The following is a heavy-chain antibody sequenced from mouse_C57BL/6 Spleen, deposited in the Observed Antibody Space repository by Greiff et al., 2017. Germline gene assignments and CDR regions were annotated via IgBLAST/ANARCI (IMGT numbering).Heavy chain of an antibody. V-gene: IGHV1-50*01. J-gene: IGHJ3*01. CDR2: IDPSDSYP. CDR3: ARQFYYGSSYGFAY. Sequence: VQLQQPGAELVKPGASVKLSCKASGYTFTSYWMQWVKQRPGQGLEWIGEIDPSDSYPNYNQKFKGKATLTVDTSSSTAYMQLSSLTSEDSAVYYCARQFYYGSSYGFAYWGQGTRVTVSA. D-gene: IGHD1-1*01. CDR1: GYTFTSYW.